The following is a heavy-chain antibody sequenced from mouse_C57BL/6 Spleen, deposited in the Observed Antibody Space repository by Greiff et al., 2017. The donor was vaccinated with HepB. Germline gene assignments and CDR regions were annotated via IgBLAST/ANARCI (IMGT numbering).Heavy chain of an antibody. V-gene: IGHV1-19*01. CDR1: GYTFTDSY. D-gene: IGHD1-1*01. CDR2: INPNNGGT. CDR3: ARRDLLYYFDC. Sequence: EVQLQQSGPVPVKPGASVKMSCKASGYTFTDSYMNWVKQSHGKSLEWIGVINPNNGGTSYNQKFKGKATLTVDKSSSTAYMELNSLTSEDSAVYYCARRDLLYYFDCWGRGTTLTVSS. J-gene: IGHJ2*01.